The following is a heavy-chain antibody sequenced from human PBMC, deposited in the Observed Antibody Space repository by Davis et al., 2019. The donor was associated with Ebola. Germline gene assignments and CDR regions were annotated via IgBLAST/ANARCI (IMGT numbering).Heavy chain of an antibody. Sequence: ASVKVSCKASGYTFTSYAMHWVRQAPGQRLEWMGWINAGNGNTKYSQKFQSRVTITADKSTSTAYMELSSLRSEDTAVYYCAKTTVTDLSYYYYGMDVWGQGTTVTVSS. D-gene: IGHD4-11*01. V-gene: IGHV1-3*01. CDR1: GYTFTSYA. CDR3: AKTTVTDLSYYYYGMDV. CDR2: INAGNGNT. J-gene: IGHJ6*02.